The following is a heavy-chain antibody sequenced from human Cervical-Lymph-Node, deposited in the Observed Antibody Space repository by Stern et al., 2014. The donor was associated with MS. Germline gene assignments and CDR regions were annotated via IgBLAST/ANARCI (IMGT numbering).Heavy chain of an antibody. CDR1: GFIFSSFP. CDR2: ISPDGGDK. V-gene: IGHV3-30*04. J-gene: IGHJ3*02. CDR3: SSGTYDGSFDI. D-gene: IGHD1-1*01. Sequence: QLVQSGGGVVQTGSSLRLTCIASGFIFSSFPTHWVRQAPGKGLEWVATISPDGGDKDYTDSVKGRFNISRDNSKSTLFLQMNTLRPEDTAVYYCSSGTYDGSFDIWGQGTMVTVS.